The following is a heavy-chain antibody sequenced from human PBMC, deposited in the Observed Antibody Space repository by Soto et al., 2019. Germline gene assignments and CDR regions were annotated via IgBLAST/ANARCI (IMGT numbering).Heavy chain of an antibody. CDR1: GFMFSTHA. V-gene: IGHV3-33*01. CDR2: IWYDGSNQ. J-gene: IGHJ2*01. CDR3: VRPASSFDCTLDR. Sequence: GGTLRLSGFASGFMFSTHAMHWVRQDPGKGLEWVAAIWYDGSNQYYVDSVKGRFTISRDTSKNILYLEMNSLRVEDTAVYYCVRPASSFDCTLDRWGRGSLVTVSS. D-gene: IGHD6-6*01.